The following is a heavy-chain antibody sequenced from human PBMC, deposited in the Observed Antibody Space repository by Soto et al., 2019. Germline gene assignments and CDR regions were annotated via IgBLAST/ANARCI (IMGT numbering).Heavy chain of an antibody. V-gene: IGHV1-3*01. CDR1: GYTFTSYA. CDR3: ARSSSGRYTFDY. J-gene: IGHJ4*02. Sequence: GASVKVSCKASGYTFTSYAMHWVRQAPGQRLEWMGWINAGNGNTKYSQKFQGRVTITRDTSAGTASMELSSLRSEDTAAYYCARSSSGRYTFDYWGQGTLVTVSS. D-gene: IGHD6-19*01. CDR2: INAGNGNT.